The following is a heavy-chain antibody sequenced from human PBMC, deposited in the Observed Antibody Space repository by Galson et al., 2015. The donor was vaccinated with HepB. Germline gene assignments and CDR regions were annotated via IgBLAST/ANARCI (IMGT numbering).Heavy chain of an antibody. D-gene: IGHD4-17*01. CDR1: GDSVSSNSAA. V-gene: IGHV6-1*01. CDR2: TYYRSKWYN. J-gene: IGHJ6*02. Sequence: CAISGDSVSSNSAAWNWIRQSPSRGLEWLGRTYYRSKWYNDYAVSVKSRITINPDTSKNQFSLQLNSVTPEDTAVYYCARGLSTVTTRIYYYYYGMDVWGQGTTVTVSS. CDR3: ARGLSTVTTRIYYYYYGMDV.